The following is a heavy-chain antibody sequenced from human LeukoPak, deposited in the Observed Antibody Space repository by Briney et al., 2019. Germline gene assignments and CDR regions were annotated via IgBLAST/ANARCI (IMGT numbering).Heavy chain of an antibody. D-gene: IGHD2-2*01. V-gene: IGHV4-59*01. CDR2: IYYCGST. J-gene: IGHJ6*03. CDR3: ARFFKVVPAAMINYMDV. Sequence: SETLSLICTVSGGSISSYYWSWIRQPPGKGLEWIGYIYYCGSTNYNPSLKSRVTISVDTSKNQFSLKLSSVTAADTAVYYCARFFKVVPAAMINYMDVGGKGTTVTVPS. CDR1: GGSISSYY.